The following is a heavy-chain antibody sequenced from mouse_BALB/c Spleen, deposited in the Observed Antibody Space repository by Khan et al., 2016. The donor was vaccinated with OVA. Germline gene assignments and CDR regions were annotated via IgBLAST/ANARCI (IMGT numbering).Heavy chain of an antibody. CDR2: ISYSGFT. Sequence: EVKLLESGPGLVKPSQSLSLTCTVTGYSITSGYAWNWIRQFPGNKLEWMGYISYSGFTNYNPSLNRRLSITPDPSKNQFFLQWSSVNSEDTATYDCARSNYYGYYLDYWGQGATRTVSS. J-gene: IGHJ2*01. CDR1: GYSITSGYA. D-gene: IGHD1-1*01. CDR3: ARSNYYGYYLDY. V-gene: IGHV3-2*02.